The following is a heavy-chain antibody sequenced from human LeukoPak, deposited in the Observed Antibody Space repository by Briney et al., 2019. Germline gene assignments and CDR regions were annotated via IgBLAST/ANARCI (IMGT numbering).Heavy chain of an antibody. D-gene: IGHD2-8*01. V-gene: IGHV1-24*01. CDR2: FDPEDGET. J-gene: IGHJ4*02. CDR3: ATGVMVANFDY. CDR1: GYTFTGYY. Sequence: ASVKVSCTASGYTFTGYYMHWVRQAPGKGLEWMGGFDPEDGETIYAQKFQGRVTMTEDTSTDTAYMELSSLRSEDTAVYYCATGVMVANFDYWGQGTLVTVSS.